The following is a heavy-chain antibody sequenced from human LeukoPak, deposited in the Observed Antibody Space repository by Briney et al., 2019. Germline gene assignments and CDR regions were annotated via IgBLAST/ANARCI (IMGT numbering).Heavy chain of an antibody. J-gene: IGHJ3*02. CDR2: IRYDGINK. Sequence: PWGSLRLSCAASGFTFSTHGMHWVRQAPGKGLEWVAFIRYDGINKYYADSVKGRFTISRDSFKNPLYLQMNSLRPEDTAVYYCAKVGDYYGSGSYRDGFDIWGQGTRATVSS. D-gene: IGHD3-10*01. CDR1: GFTFSTHG. V-gene: IGHV3-30*02. CDR3: AKVGDYYGSGSYRDGFDI.